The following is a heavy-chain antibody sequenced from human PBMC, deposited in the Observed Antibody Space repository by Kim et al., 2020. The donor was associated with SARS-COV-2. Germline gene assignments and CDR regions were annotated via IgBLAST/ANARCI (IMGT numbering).Heavy chain of an antibody. J-gene: IGHJ6*02. D-gene: IGHD6-13*01. CDR1: GGSISSSSYY. V-gene: IGHV4-39*01. CDR2: IYYSGST. CDR3: ARQYSSSWFVLESYYYYYGMDV. Sequence: SETLSLTCTVSGGSISSSSYYWGWIRQPPGKGLEWIGSIYYSGSTYYNPSLKSRVTISVDTSKNQFSLKLSSVTAADTAVYYCARQYSSSWFVLESYYYYYGMDVWGQGTTVTVSS.